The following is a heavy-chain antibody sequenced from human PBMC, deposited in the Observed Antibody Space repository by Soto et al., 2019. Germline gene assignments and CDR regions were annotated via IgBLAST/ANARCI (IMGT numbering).Heavy chain of an antibody. V-gene: IGHV1-69*01. CDR2: IIPIFGTA. CDR3: ALSRGRITMVRGVNSYYGMDV. D-gene: IGHD3-10*01. J-gene: IGHJ6*02. CDR1: GGTFSSYA. Sequence: QVQLVQSGAEVKKPGSSVKVSCKASGGTFSSYAISWVRQAPGQGLGWMGGIIPIFGTANYAQKFQGRVTITADESTSTAYMELSSLRSEDTAVYYCALSRGRITMVRGVNSYYGMDVWGQGTTVTVSS.